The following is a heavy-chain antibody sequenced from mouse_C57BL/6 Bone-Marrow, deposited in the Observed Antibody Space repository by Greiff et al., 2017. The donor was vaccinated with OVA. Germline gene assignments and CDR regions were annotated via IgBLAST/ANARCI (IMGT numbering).Heavy chain of an antibody. V-gene: IGHV1-81*01. CDR1: GYTFTSYG. D-gene: IGHD1-2*01. J-gene: IGHJ1*03. CDR2: IYPRSGNT. CDR3: ARGITADYWYFDV. Sequence: VQLQQSGPELVKPGASVKISCKASGYTFTSYGISWVKQRTGQGLEWIGEIYPRSGNTYYNEKFKGKATLTADKSSSTAYMELRSLTSEDSAVYFCARGITADYWYFDVWGTGTTVTVSS.